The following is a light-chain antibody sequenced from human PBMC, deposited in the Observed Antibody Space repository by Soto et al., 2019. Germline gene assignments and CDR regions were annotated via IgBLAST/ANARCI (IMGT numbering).Light chain of an antibody. J-gene: IGLJ1*01. CDR1: SSDVGGYNY. CDR3: SSYTAGNTPYV. V-gene: IGLV2-14*03. CDR2: EVS. Sequence: QSALTQPASVSGSPGQSITVSCTGTSSDVGGYNYVSWYQQYPGKAPKLMIYEVSNRPSGVSIRFSGSESGNTASLTISGLQAEDEADYFCSSYTAGNTPYVFGTGTKVTVL.